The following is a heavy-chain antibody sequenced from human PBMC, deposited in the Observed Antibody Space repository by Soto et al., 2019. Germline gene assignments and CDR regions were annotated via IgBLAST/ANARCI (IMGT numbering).Heavy chain of an antibody. D-gene: IGHD6-6*01. Sequence: ASVKVSCKASGYTFTGYYMHWVRQAPGQGLEWMGWINPNSGGTNYAQKFQGWVTMTRDTSISTAYMELSRLRSDDTAVYYCARDLSIAALVYYGMDVWGQGNTVTV. CDR1: GYTFTGYY. J-gene: IGHJ6*02. CDR2: INPNSGGT. CDR3: ARDLSIAALVYYGMDV. V-gene: IGHV1-2*04.